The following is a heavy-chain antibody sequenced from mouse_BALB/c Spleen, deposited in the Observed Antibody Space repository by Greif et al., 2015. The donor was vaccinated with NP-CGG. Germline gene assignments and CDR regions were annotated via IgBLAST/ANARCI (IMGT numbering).Heavy chain of an antibody. CDR3: ASGGNYDYFDY. Sequence: QVQLQQPGAELVKPGAPVKLSCKASGYTFTSYWMNWVKQRPGRGLEWIGRIDPSVSETHYNQKFKDKATLTVDKSSSTAYIQLSSLTSEDSAVYYCASGGNYDYFDYWGQGTTLTVSS. CDR2: IDPSVSET. D-gene: IGHD2-1*01. CDR1: GYTFTSYW. V-gene: IGHV1-69*02. J-gene: IGHJ2*01.